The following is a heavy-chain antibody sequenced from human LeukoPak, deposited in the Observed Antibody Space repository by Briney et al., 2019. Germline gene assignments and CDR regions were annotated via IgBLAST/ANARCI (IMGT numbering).Heavy chain of an antibody. D-gene: IGHD3-3*01. CDR1: GESFSGYY. V-gene: IGHV4-34*01. CDR2: INHSGST. J-gene: IGHJ5*02. CDR3: ARGLGIFGVSWFDP. Sequence: PSETLSLTCAVYGESFSGYYWSWIRQPPGKGLEWIGEINHSGSTDYNPSLKSRVTISVDTSKNQFSLKLTSVTAADTAVYYCARGLGIFGVSWFDPWGQGTLVTVSS.